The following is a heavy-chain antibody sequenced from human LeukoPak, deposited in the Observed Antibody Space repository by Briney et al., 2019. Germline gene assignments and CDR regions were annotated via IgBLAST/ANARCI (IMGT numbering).Heavy chain of an antibody. Sequence: SGGSLRLSCTASGITFSNYPMSWVRQAPGKGLEWVSAISGSGGSTYYADSVKGRFTISRDNSKNTLYLQMNSLRAEDTAVYYCAKDRYGSGIYPLFDYWGQGTLVTVSS. CDR1: GITFSNYP. CDR3: AKDRYGSGIYPLFDY. J-gene: IGHJ4*02. CDR2: ISGSGGST. V-gene: IGHV3-23*01. D-gene: IGHD3-10*01.